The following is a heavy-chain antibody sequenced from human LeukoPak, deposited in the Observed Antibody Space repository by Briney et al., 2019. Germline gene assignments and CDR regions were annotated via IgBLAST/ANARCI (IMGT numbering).Heavy chain of an antibody. CDR3: ARDRVEMASDAFDI. CDR2: IYTSGST. D-gene: IGHD5-24*01. J-gene: IGHJ3*02. Sequence: SETLSLTRTVSGGSISSGSYYWSWIRQPAGKGLEWIGRIYTSGSTNYNPSLKSRVTISVDTSKNQFSLKLSSVTAADTAVYYCARDRVEMASDAFDIWGQGTMVTVSS. V-gene: IGHV4-61*02. CDR1: GGSISSGSYY.